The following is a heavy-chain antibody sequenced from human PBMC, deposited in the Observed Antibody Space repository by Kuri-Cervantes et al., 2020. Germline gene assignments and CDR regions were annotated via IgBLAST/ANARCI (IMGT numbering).Heavy chain of an antibody. V-gene: IGHV1-8*02. CDR3: ARRMVRGVIRTRLNWFDP. CDR1: GYTFTSYD. D-gene: IGHD3-10*01. CDR2: MNPKSGNT. Sequence: ASVKVSCKASGYTFTSYDINWVRQATGQGLEWMGWMNPKSGNTGYAQKFQGRVTMTRSTSISTAYMELSSLRSEDTAVYYCARRMVRGVIRTRLNWFDPWGQGTLVTVSS. J-gene: IGHJ5*02.